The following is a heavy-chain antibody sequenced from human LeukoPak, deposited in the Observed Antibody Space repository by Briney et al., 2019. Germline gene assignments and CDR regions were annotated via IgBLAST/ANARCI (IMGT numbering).Heavy chain of an antibody. J-gene: IGHJ6*03. CDR3: ARDSRRYFDLYYYYMDV. CDR1: GGTFSSYA. V-gene: IGHV1-69*06. D-gene: IGHD3-9*01. Sequence: GASVKVSCKASGGTFSSYAISWVRQAPGQGLEWMGGIIPIFGTANYAQKFQGRVTITADKSTSTAYMELSSLRSEDTAVYYCARDSRRYFDLYYYYMDVWGKGTTVTVPS. CDR2: IIPIFGTA.